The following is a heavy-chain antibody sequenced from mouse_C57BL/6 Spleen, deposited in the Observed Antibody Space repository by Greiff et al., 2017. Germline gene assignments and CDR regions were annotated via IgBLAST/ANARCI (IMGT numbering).Heavy chain of an antibody. CDR3: AREAYDYGFDY. D-gene: IGHD2-4*01. CDR1: GFTFSDYG. V-gene: IGHV5-17*01. Sequence: EVKLMESGGGLVKPGGSLKLSCAASGFTFSDYGMHWVRQAPEKGLEWVAYISSGSSTIYYADTVKGRFTISRDNAKNTLFLQMTSLRSEDTAMYYCAREAYDYGFDYWGQGTTLTVSS. CDR2: ISSGSSTI. J-gene: IGHJ2*01.